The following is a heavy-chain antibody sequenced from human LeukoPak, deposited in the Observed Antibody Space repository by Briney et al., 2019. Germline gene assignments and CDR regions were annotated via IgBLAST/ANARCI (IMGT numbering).Heavy chain of an antibody. CDR1: GGSIIGSTSY. J-gene: IGHJ4*02. D-gene: IGHD3-10*01. CDR3: ARGSDY. V-gene: IGHV4-39*01. Sequence: PSETLSLTCTVSGGSIIGSTSYWGWIRQPPGKGLDWIGIINYSGSTYYNPSLRSRVTISVDTSKNQFSLKLNSVTASDTAVYYCARGSDYWGQGTLVTVSS. CDR2: INYSGST.